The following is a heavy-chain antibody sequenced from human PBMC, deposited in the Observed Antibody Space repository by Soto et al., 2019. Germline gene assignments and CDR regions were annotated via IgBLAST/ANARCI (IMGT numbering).Heavy chain of an antibody. Sequence: AVGSLRLSCAASGFTVSSNYMSWVRQAPGKGLEWVSVIYSGGSTYYADSVKGRFTISRDNSKNTLYLQMNSLRAEDTAVYYCARGDKMITDDEPLSGSYGGGDYWGQGTLVTVSS. D-gene: IGHD1-26*01. CDR1: GFTVSSNY. CDR3: ARGDKMITDDEPLSGSYGGGDY. J-gene: IGHJ4*02. CDR2: IYSGGST. V-gene: IGHV3-53*01.